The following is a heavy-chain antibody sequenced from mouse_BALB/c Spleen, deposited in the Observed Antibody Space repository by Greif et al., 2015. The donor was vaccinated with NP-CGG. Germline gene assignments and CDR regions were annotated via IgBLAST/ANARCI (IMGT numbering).Heavy chain of an antibody. Sequence: EVKLVESGPGLVKPSQSLSLTCTVTGYSITSDYAWNWIRQFPGNKLEWMGYISYSGSTSYNPSLKSRISITRDTSKNQFFLQLNSVTTEDTATYYCARSSPIYYDAWFAYWGQGTLVTVSA. D-gene: IGHD2-4*01. CDR3: ARSSPIYYDAWFAY. CDR1: GYSITSDYA. V-gene: IGHV3-2*02. CDR2: ISYSGST. J-gene: IGHJ3*01.